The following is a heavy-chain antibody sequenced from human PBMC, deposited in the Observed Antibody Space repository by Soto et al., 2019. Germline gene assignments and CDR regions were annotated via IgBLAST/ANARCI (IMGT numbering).Heavy chain of an antibody. Sequence: EVQLVESGGGLVQPGGSLRLSCAASGFTFSSYSMNWVRQAPGKGLEWVSYITSSSSTIYYADSVKGRFTISRDNAKNSLYLQMNSLRYEDMAVYYCATVYSSGWYDCYGMDVWGQGTTVTVSS. CDR2: ITSSSSTI. J-gene: IGHJ6*02. D-gene: IGHD6-19*01. CDR3: ATVYSSGWYDCYGMDV. V-gene: IGHV3-48*02. CDR1: GFTFSSYS.